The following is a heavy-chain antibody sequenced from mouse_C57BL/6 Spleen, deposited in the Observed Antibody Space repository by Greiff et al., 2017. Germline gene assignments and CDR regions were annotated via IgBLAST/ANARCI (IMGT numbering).Heavy chain of an antibody. CDR1: GYTFTSYW. J-gene: IGHJ3*01. D-gene: IGHD1-1*01. CDR2: IHPNSGST. V-gene: IGHV1-64*01. Sequence: QVQLQQPGAELVKPGASVKLSCKASGYTFTSYWMHWVKQRPGQGLEWIGMIHPNSGSTNYNEKFKRKATLTVDKSSSTAYMQLSSLTSEDSAVYYCARSGDYGSSFAYWGQGTLVTVSA. CDR3: ARSGDYGSSFAY.